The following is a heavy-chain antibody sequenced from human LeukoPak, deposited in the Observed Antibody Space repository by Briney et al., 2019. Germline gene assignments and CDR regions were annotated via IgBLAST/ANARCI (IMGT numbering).Heavy chain of an antibody. CDR3: ARVIGYCSSTSCYYSSDAFDI. V-gene: IGHV4-30-4*01. Sequence: SETLSLTYTVSGGSISSGDYYWSWIRQPPGKGLEWIGYIYYSGSTYYNPSLKSRVTISVDTSKNQLSLKLSSVTAADTAVYYCARVIGYCSSTSCYYSSDAFDIWGQGTMVTVSS. CDR2: IYYSGST. J-gene: IGHJ3*02. CDR1: GGSISSGDYY. D-gene: IGHD2-2*01.